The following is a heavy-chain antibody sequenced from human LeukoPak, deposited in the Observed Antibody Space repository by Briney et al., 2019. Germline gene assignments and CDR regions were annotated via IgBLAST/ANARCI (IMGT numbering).Heavy chain of an antibody. J-gene: IGHJ3*02. D-gene: IGHD3-3*01. CDR3: TEITIFGVVNPDRAFDI. CDR2: IQYDGSQK. Sequence: GGSLRLSCAASGAASGLTFSGYGMHWVRQAPGKGLEWVAFIQYDGSQKHFADSVKGRFTISRDNSKNTLYLQMNSLRAEDTAVYYCTEITIFGVVNPDRAFDIWGQGTMVTVSS. CDR1: GLTFSGYG. V-gene: IGHV3-30*02.